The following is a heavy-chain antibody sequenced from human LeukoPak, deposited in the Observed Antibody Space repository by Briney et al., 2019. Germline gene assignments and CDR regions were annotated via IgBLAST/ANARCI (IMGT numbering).Heavy chain of an antibody. CDR3: ARVPGY. CDR1: GGSISSYY. CDR2: IYYSGNT. J-gene: IGHJ4*02. V-gene: IGHV4-59*01. Sequence: SETLSLTCTVSGGSISSYYWSWIRQPPGKGLEWIGYIYYSGNTNYNPSLKSRVTISVDTSKNQFSLKLSSVTAADTAVYYCARVPGYWGQGTLVTVSS.